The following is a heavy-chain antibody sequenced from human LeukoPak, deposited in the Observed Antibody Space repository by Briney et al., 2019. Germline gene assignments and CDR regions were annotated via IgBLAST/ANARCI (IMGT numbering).Heavy chain of an antibody. Sequence: RASVKVSCKASGYTFTSYGISWVRQAPGQGLEWMGWISAYNGNTNYAQKPQGRVTMTTDTSTSTGYMELRSLRSDDTAVYYCARLTFGVVTPDDYWGQGTLVTVSS. CDR3: ARLTFGVVTPDDY. CDR1: GYTFTSYG. CDR2: ISAYNGNT. J-gene: IGHJ4*02. V-gene: IGHV1-18*01. D-gene: IGHD3-3*01.